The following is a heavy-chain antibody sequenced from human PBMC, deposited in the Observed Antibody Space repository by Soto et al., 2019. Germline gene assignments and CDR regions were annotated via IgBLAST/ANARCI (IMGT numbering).Heavy chain of an antibody. CDR3: ARRGSSSWYGY. D-gene: IGHD6-13*01. Sequence: QLQLQESGPGLVKPSETLSLTCTVSGGSISSSSYYWGWNRQPPGKGLEWIGTIYYSGSTYYNPSLKSRVTISVDTSKNQFSLKLSSVTAADTAVYYCARRGSSSWYGYWGQGTLVTVSS. J-gene: IGHJ4*02. CDR2: IYYSGST. CDR1: GGSISSSSYY. V-gene: IGHV4-39*01.